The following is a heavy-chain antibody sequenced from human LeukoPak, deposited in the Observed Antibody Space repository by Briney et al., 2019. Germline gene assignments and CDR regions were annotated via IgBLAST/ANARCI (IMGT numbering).Heavy chain of an antibody. Sequence: KPGGSLRLSRAASGTTFSNAWMSWVRQAPGKGLEWVGRIKSKSDGETTDYAAPVKGRFTISRDDSKNTLYLQMNSLKTEDTAMYYCATYRWYSDYWGQGVLVTVSS. J-gene: IGHJ4*02. V-gene: IGHV3-15*01. CDR2: IKSKSDGETT. CDR3: ATYRWYSDY. D-gene: IGHD1-1*01. CDR1: GTTFSNAW.